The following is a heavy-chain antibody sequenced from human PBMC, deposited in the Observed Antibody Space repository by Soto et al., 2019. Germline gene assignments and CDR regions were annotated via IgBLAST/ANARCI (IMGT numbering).Heavy chain of an antibody. J-gene: IGHJ3*02. CDR1: XXXXXXXX. CDR3: TRDPQYGSGYYFSGLGDI. D-gene: IGHD3-22*01. V-gene: IGHV1-18*01. Sequence: QXQLVQSGAEVKKXXXXVXXXXXXXXXXXXXXXXXXVXXXXXXGLEWMGWISSYNGNTLYAQKLQGRVTMTTDTSTRTAYMYLKSLRSDDTAMYYCTRDPQYGSGYYFSGLGDIWGQGTMLSVSS. CDR2: ISSYNGNT.